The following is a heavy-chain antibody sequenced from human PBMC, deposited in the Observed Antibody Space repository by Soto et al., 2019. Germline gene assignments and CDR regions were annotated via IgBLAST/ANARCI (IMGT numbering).Heavy chain of an antibody. Sequence: GGSLRLSCAASGFTFSNAWMNWVRQAPGKGLEWVGRIKSKTDGGTTDYAAPVKGRFTISRDDSKNTLYLQMNSLKTEDTAVYYCTTGDCGGDCYYYYGMDVWGQGTTVTVSS. CDR1: GFTFSNAW. CDR3: TTGDCGGDCYYYYGMDV. J-gene: IGHJ6*02. CDR2: IKSKTDGGTT. D-gene: IGHD2-21*02. V-gene: IGHV3-15*07.